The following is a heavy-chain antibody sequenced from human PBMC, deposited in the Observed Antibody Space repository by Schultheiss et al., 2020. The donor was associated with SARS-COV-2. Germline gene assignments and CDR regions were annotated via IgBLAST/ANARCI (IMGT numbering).Heavy chain of an antibody. CDR1: GGTFSSYA. J-gene: IGHJ2*01. Sequence: SVKVSCKVSGGTFSSYAISWVRQAPGQGLEWMGGIIPIFSTANYAPKFQGTVTITADESTSTAYMELSSLRSEDTAVYYCASLPAEFNGVVDRGYFDLWGRGTLVTVS. V-gene: IGHV1-69*13. CDR2: IIPIFSTA. CDR3: ASLPAEFNGVVDRGYFDL. D-gene: IGHD3-3*01.